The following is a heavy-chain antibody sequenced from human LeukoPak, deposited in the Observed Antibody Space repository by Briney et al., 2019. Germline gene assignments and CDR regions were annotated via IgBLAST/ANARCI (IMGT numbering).Heavy chain of an antibody. CDR3: ARLFIDSTSLFYYYGMDV. CDR2: ISGSSIYI. D-gene: IGHD2-2*01. V-gene: IGHV3-21*01. J-gene: IGHJ6*02. Sequence: GGSLRLSCAASGFTFSTYSMNWVRQAPGKGLEWVSSISGSSIYIYYADSVKGRFTISRDNAKNSLYLQMNSLRAEDTAVYYCARLFIDSTSLFYYYGMDVWGQGTTVTVSS. CDR1: GFTFSTYS.